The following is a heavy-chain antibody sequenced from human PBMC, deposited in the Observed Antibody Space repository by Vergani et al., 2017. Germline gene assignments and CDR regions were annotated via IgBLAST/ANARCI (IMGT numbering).Heavy chain of an antibody. CDR2: VSYSGST. J-gene: IGHJ4*02. Sequence: QLQLQESGPGLVKPSETLSLTCSVSGGSITSSSFYWGWIRQPPGKGLEWIGKVSYSGSTYYNPSLKSRVTISVDRSKNQFSLKLSSVTAADTAVYYCARDRYDSSGYYLDYWGQGTLVTVSS. D-gene: IGHD3-22*01. CDR3: ARDRYDSSGYYLDY. V-gene: IGHV4-39*07. CDR1: GGSITSSSFY.